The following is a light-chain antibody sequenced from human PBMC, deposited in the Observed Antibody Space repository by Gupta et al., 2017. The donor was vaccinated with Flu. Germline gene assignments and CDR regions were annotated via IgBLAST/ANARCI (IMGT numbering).Light chain of an antibody. CDR2: AAS. J-gene: IGKJ4*01. Sequence: DIQMTQSPSSLSASVGDRVTITCRASQGIGNDLGWFQQKPGKAPKRLIYAASSLQSGVPSRFSGSGSGTEFTLTISSLQPEDFATYYCRQHSNYPLTFGGGTKVEIK. CDR3: RQHSNYPLT. CDR1: QGIGND. V-gene: IGKV1-17*01.